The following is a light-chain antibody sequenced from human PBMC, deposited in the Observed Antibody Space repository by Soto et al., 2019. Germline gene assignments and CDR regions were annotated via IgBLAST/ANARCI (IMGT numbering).Light chain of an antibody. V-gene: IGKV3-20*01. Sequence: EIVLTQSPGTLSLSPGERATLSCRASQSVSSSYLAWYQQKPGQAPRLLIYGASSRATGIPDRFSGRGSGTDFTLTISRLEPEDFAVYYCQQYGSSPPELPFGGGTKVDI. CDR2: GAS. CDR3: QQYGSSPPELP. CDR1: QSVSSSY. J-gene: IGKJ4*01.